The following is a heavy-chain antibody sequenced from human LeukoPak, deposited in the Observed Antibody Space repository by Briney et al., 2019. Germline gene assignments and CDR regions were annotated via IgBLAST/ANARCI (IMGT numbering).Heavy chain of an antibody. Sequence: GESLKISCKGSGYRFTSYWIGWVRQMPGKGLEWMGIIYPGDSDTRYSPSFQGQVTISADKSISTAYLQWSSLKASDTAMYYCARNDYFDSSGYSLWGWAENPRGLYYFDYWGQGTLVTVSS. D-gene: IGHD3-22*01. CDR1: GYRFTSYW. V-gene: IGHV5-51*01. CDR2: IYPGDSDT. CDR3: ARNDYFDSSGYSLWGWAENPRGLYYFDY. J-gene: IGHJ4*02.